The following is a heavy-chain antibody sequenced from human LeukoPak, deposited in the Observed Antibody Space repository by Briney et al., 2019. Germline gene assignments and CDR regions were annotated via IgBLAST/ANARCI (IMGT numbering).Heavy chain of an antibody. Sequence: GGSLRLSCAASGFTFDDYGMSWVRQAPGKGLEWVSGINWNGGSTGYADSVKGRFTISRDNAKNSLYLQMNSLRAEDTALYYCARELRGYYYDSSAADYWGQGTLVTVSS. CDR1: GFTFDDYG. D-gene: IGHD3-22*01. CDR3: ARELRGYYYDSSAADY. J-gene: IGHJ4*02. CDR2: INWNGGST. V-gene: IGHV3-20*04.